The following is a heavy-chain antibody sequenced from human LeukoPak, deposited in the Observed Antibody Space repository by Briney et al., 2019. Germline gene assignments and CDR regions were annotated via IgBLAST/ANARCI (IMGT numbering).Heavy chain of an antibody. CDR3: AREGMTTVTEIDY. J-gene: IGHJ4*02. Sequence: ASVKVSCKASGYTFTGYYMHWVRQAPGQGLEWMGRINPNSGGTNYAQKFQGRVTMTRDTSISTAYMELSRPRSDDTAVYYCAREGMTTVTEIDYWGQGTLVTVSS. CDR2: INPNSGGT. D-gene: IGHD4-11*01. CDR1: GYTFTGYY. V-gene: IGHV1-2*06.